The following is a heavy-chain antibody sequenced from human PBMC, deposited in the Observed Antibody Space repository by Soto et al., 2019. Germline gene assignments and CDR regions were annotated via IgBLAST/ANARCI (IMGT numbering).Heavy chain of an antibody. CDR3: ARGRGGCSGGSCYPRTYYYYYGMDV. J-gene: IGHJ6*02. CDR1: GGSFSGYY. CDR2: INHSGST. D-gene: IGHD2-15*01. Sequence: SDTLSLTCAVYGGSFSGYYWSWIRQPPGKGLEWIGEINHSGSTNYNPSLKSRVTISVDTSKNQFSLKLCSVTAADTAVYYCARGRGGCSGGSCYPRTYYYYYGMDVWGQGTTVTVS. V-gene: IGHV4-34*01.